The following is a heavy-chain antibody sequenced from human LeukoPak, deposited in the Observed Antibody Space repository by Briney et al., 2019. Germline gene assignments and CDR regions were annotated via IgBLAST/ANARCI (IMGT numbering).Heavy chain of an antibody. CDR3: AREKGTNSYGLDY. J-gene: IGHJ4*02. D-gene: IGHD5-18*01. Sequence: GGSLRLSCAASGFTFSSYWMSWVRQAPGKGLEWVANIKQDGSEKYYVDSVKGRFTISRDNAKNSLYLQMNSLRAEDTAVYYCAREKGTNSYGLDYWGQGTLVTVSS. CDR2: IKQDGSEK. CDR1: GFTFSSYW. V-gene: IGHV3-7*01.